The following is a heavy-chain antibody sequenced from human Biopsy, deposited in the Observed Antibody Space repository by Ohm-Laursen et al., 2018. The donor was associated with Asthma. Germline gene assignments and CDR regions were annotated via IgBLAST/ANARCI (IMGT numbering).Heavy chain of an antibody. CDR1: GFTFSSSA. CDR3: AKDFRGIAVAGDRGLDY. D-gene: IGHD6-19*01. Sequence: SLRLSCSASGFTFSSSAMSWVRQAPGKGLERVSAITGSGGTTYYADSVRGRFTISRDNSKSTLFLQMDSLSAEDMAVYYCAKDFRGIAVAGDRGLDYWGQGTLVTVSS. V-gene: IGHV3-23*01. CDR2: ITGSGGTT. J-gene: IGHJ4*02.